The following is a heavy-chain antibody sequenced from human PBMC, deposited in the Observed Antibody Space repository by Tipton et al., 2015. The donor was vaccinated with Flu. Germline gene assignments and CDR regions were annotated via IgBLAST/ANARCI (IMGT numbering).Heavy chain of an antibody. CDR2: IYHSGST. J-gene: IGHJ4*02. CDR3: ARLYYYDSSGYYYFNPGGYYFDY. V-gene: IGHV4-38-2*01. CDR1: GYSIFSGYY. D-gene: IGHD3-22*01. Sequence: TLSLTCAVSGYSIFSGYYWGWIRQPPGKGLEWIGNIYHSGSTYYSPSLKSRVTISVDTSKNQFSLKLSSVTAADTAVYYCARLYYYDSSGYYYFNPGGYYFDYWGQGTLVTVSS.